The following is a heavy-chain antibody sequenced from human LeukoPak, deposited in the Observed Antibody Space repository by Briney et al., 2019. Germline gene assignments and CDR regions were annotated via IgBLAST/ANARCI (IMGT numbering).Heavy chain of an antibody. Sequence: SVKVSCKASGGTFSSYAISWVRQAPGQGLEWMGRIIPILGIANYAQKFQGRVTITADKSTSTAYMELRSLRSDDTAVYYCARDSLMVRGAYPDYWGQGTLVTVSS. CDR2: IIPILGIA. CDR1: GGTFSSYA. CDR3: ARDSLMVRGAYPDY. V-gene: IGHV1-69*04. J-gene: IGHJ4*02. D-gene: IGHD3-10*01.